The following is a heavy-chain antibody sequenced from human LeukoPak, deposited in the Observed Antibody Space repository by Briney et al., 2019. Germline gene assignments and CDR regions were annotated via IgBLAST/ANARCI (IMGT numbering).Heavy chain of an antibody. CDR2: INHSGST. Sequence: SETLSLTCAVYGGSFSGYYWSWIRQPPGKGLEWIGEINHSGSTNHNPSLKSRVTISVDTSKNQFSLKLSSVTAADTAVYYCARGGAPGWGSGYLPYNWFDPWGQGTLVTVSS. D-gene: IGHD3-22*01. V-gene: IGHV4-34*01. CDR3: ARGGAPGWGSGYLPYNWFDP. CDR1: GGSFSGYY. J-gene: IGHJ5*02.